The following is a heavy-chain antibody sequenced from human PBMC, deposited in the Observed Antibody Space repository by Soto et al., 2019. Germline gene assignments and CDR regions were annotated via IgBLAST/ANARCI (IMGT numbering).Heavy chain of an antibody. V-gene: IGHV3-23*01. J-gene: IGHJ4*02. CDR1: GFTFSSYA. CDR2: ISASGGGT. Sequence: EVQLLESGGALVQPGGSPRLSCAASGFTFSSYAMSWVRQAPGKGLEWVSLISASGGGTYYTDSVKGRFTISRDNAKNTLYLQMNSLSAEDTAVFYCAKHQSNGSPDYWGQGTLVNVSS. D-gene: IGHD2-8*01. CDR3: AKHQSNGSPDY.